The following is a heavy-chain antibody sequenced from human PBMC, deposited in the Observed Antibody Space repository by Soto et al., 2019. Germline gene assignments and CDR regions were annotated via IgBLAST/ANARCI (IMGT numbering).Heavy chain of an antibody. D-gene: IGHD2-21*01. CDR3: AGERRAQDWDF. CDR2: IIPTFGTP. Sequence: QVQLVQSGTVVQRRGSSVKVSCQASGGTFSSHGMAWVRQAPGQGLEWVGGIIPTFGTPTYARKFQGRVTITADKSTNTPSMELSILRSEVTGVYYCAGERRAQDWDFWGQGTLITVSS. J-gene: IGHJ4*02. CDR1: GGTFSSHG. V-gene: IGHV1-69*06.